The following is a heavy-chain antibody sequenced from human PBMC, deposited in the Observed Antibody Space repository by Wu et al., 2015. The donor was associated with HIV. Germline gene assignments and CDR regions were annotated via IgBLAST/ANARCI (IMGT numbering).Heavy chain of an antibody. CDR2: IIPIFDRV. CDR3: ARAVGAQLWSRGGENYFDY. J-gene: IGHJ4*02. CDR1: GGTLSSYA. Sequence: QAQLFQSGAEVKTPGSSVKLSCKASGGTLSSYAISWVRQTDEHGLEWLGRIIPIFDRVNYAQKFQGRLTITADESTSTVYMELSGLKSEDTAVYYCARAVGAQLWSRGGENYFDYWGQGTLVTVSS. V-gene: IGHV1-69*13. D-gene: IGHD5-18*01.